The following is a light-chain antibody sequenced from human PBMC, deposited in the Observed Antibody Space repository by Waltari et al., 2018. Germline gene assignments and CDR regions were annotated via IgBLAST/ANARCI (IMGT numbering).Light chain of an antibody. CDR3: QQFGDSPRVT. CDR1: QSVSSSY. V-gene: IGKV3-20*01. J-gene: IGKJ5*01. Sequence: EIVLTQSPGTLSLSPGERATLSCRASQSVSSSYLTWYQQKPGQAPMLLIYGASSRATGIPDRFSGSWSGTDFTLTIRRLEPEDFAVYYCQQFGDSPRVTFGQGTRLEIK. CDR2: GAS.